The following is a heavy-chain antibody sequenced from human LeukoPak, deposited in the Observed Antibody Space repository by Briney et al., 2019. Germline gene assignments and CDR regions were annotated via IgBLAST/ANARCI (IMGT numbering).Heavy chain of an antibody. D-gene: IGHD2/OR15-2a*01. V-gene: IGHV4-39*01. CDR2: IYYTGST. J-gene: IGHJ4*02. CDR1: GCSISSSNYY. Sequence: SETLSLTCTVSGCSISSSNYYWPWIRQPPGKGLEWTANIYYTGSTYYNPSLKNRVTISVDTSKNQFSLKLMSVTAADTAVYYCASLKVPVHFDYWGQRTLVTLSS. CDR3: ASLKVPVHFDY.